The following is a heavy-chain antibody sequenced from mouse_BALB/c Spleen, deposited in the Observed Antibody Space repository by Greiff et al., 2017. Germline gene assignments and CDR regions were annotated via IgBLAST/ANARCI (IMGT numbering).Heavy chain of an antibody. CDR1: GFTFTDYY. CDR2: IRNKANGYTT. J-gene: IGHJ3*01. D-gene: IGHD1-1*01. Sequence: EVQLVESGGGLVQPGGSLRLSCATSGFTFTDYYMSWVRQPPGKALEWLGFIRNKANGYTTEYSASVKGRFTISRDNSQSILYLQMNTLRAEDSATYYCARDNHYYGSSYADYWGQGTLVTVSA. CDR3: ARDNHYYGSSYADY. V-gene: IGHV7-3*02.